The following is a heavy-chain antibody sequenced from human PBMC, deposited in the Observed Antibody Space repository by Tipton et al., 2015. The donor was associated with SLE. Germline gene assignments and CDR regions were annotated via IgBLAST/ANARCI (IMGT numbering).Heavy chain of an antibody. V-gene: IGHV4-34*01. CDR3: ARFTMVVTPDSLDV. Sequence: TLSLTCTVYGGSFSGYYWTWIRQPPGKGLEWIGEINHSGSTNYNPSLASRVTISVDTSKKQFSLNLTSVTAADTAVYYCARFTMVVTPDSLDVWGQGTTVTVSS. CDR1: GGSFSGYY. J-gene: IGHJ6*02. CDR2: INHSGST. D-gene: IGHD4-23*01.